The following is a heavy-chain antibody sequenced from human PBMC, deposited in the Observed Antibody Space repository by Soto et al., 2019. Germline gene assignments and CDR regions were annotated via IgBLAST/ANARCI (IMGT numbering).Heavy chain of an antibody. J-gene: IGHJ5*02. CDR2: IIPIFGTA. D-gene: IGHD3-22*01. CDR1: GGTFSSYA. V-gene: IGHV1-69*13. CDR3: ARLGYYDSSGYWKWFDP. Sequence: SVKVSCKASGGTFSSYAISWVLQAPGQGLEWMGGIIPIFGTANYAQKFQGRVTITADESTSTAYMELSSLRSEDTAVYYCARLGYYDSSGYWKWFDPWGQGTLVTVS.